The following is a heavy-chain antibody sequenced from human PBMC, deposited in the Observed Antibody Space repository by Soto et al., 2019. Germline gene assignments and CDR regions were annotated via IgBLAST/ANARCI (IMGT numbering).Heavy chain of an antibody. Sequence: PGRALRRSCSASGFPVNSYAMSLVRQPPEQGLEWVSAISGSGGSTYYADSVKGRFTISRDNSKNTLYLQMNSLSAEDTALYYSAKDPRALSGSWFYYFDYSVHG. CDR3: AKDPRALSGSWFYYFDY. CDR2: ISGSGGST. CDR1: GFPVNSYA. J-gene: IGHJ4*01. D-gene: IGHD6-13*01. V-gene: IGHV3-23*01.